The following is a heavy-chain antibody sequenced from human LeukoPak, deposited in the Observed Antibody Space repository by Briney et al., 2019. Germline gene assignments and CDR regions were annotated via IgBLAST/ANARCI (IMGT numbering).Heavy chain of an antibody. V-gene: IGHV1-2*02. D-gene: IGHD6-13*01. J-gene: IGHJ4*02. CDR2: INPNSGGT. CDR3: ARALYSSSWDN. Sequence: ASVKVSCKASGYTFTGYYMHWVRQAPGQGLEWMGWINPNSGGTTYAQNFQGRVTMTRDTSISTAYMELSRLRSDDTSVYYCARALYSSSWDNWGQGTLVTVSS. CDR1: GYTFTGYY.